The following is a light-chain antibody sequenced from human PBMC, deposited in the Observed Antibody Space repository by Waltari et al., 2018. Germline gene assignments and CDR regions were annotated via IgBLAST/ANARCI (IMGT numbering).Light chain of an antibody. J-gene: IGKJ1*01. V-gene: IGKV1-5*03. CDR2: KES. CDR3: QQYSTYLRT. CDR1: QSISSW. Sequence: DIQMTQSPSTLSASVGDRVTITSRASQSISSWLAWYQQRPGKAPRLLIYKESTLESGVPSRFSGSGSGTEFTLTITGLQPDDFATYYCQQYSTYLRTFGQGTKVEIK.